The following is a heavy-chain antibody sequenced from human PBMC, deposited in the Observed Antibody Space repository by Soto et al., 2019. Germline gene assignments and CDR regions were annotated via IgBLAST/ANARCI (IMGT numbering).Heavy chain of an antibody. J-gene: IGHJ4*02. Sequence: SWIRQAPGKGLEWISYISKDSGRATRYADSVKGRFTISRDNAKNSLFLQMNNLTVEDTAVYYCAKETWANPDSWGQGTLVTVSS. D-gene: IGHD5-12*01. CDR2: ISKDSGRAT. V-gene: IGHV3-11*01. CDR3: AKETWANPDS.